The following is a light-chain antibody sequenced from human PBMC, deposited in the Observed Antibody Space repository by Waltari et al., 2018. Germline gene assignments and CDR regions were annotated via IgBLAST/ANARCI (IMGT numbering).Light chain of an antibody. V-gene: IGKV4-1*01. J-gene: IGKJ2*01. CDR1: QSVLYSSNNKNY. CDR3: QQYYDTPYT. CDR2: WAS. Sequence: DIVMTQSPDSLAVSLGERAAINCKSSQSVLYSSNNKNYLAWYQQKPGQPPKLLIYWASTRGSGVPDRFSGSGSGTDFTLTISSLQAEDVAVYSCQQYYDTPYTFGQGTKLEIK.